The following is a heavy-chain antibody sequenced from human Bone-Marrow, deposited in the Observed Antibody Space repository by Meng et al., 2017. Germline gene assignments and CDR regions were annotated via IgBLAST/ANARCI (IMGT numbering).Heavy chain of an antibody. CDR1: GYTFSTSW. Sequence: GGSLRLSCKASGYTFSTSWIAWVRQMPGKGLEWMGIIFPADSDTRYSPSFQGQVTISADKSISTAYLQWSSLKASDTATYYCARLTSGSQSGIDYWGQGTLVTVSS. V-gene: IGHV5-51*01. J-gene: IGHJ4*02. CDR2: IFPADSDT. CDR3: ARLTSGSQSGIDY. D-gene: IGHD1-26*01.